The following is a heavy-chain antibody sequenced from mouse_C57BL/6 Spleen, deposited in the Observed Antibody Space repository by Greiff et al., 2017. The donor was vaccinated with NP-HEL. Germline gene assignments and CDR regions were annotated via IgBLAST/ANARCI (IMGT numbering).Heavy chain of an antibody. V-gene: IGHV1-50*01. CDR1: GYTFTSYW. CDR2: IDPSDSYT. CDR3: ARLKDYHVGAMDY. D-gene: IGHD1-1*01. J-gene: IGHJ4*01. Sequence: QVQLQQPGAELVKPGASVKLSCKASGYTFTSYWMQWVKQRPGQGLEWIGEIDPSDSYTNYNQKFKGKATLTVDTSSSTAYMQLSSLTSGGSAVYYCARLKDYHVGAMDYWGQGTSVTVSS.